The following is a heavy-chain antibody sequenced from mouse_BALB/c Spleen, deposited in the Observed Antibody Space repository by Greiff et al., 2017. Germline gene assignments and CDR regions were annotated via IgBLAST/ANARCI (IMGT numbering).Heavy chain of an antibody. Sequence: EVQLQQSGPELVKPGASVKMSCKASGYTFTSYVMHWVKQKPGQGLEWIGYINPYNDGTKYNEKFKGKATLTSDKSSSTAYMELSSLTSEDSAVYYCARESPTTVVNFDYWGQGTTLTVSS. CDR3: ARESPTTVVNFDY. J-gene: IGHJ2*01. D-gene: IGHD1-1*01. CDR2: INPYNDGT. V-gene: IGHV1-14*01. CDR1: GYTFTSYV.